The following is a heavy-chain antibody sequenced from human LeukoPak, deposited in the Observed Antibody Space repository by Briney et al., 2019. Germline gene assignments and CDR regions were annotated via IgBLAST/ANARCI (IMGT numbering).Heavy chain of an antibody. CDR2: ISSSGSTI. V-gene: IGHV3-11*01. D-gene: IGHD3-3*02. CDR3: ARDSTGYWYFDL. Sequence: GGSLRLSCAASEFIFSDYYMSWIRQAPGKGLEWVSYISSSGSTIYYADSVKGRFTISRDNSKNTLYLQMNSLRAEDTAVYYCARDSTGYWYFDLWGRGTLVSVSS. J-gene: IGHJ2*01. CDR1: EFIFSDYY.